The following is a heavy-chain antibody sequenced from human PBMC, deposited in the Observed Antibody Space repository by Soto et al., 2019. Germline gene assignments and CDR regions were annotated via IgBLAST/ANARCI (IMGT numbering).Heavy chain of an antibody. CDR3: ARYCIGGSCYPTNNHYGMDV. CDR2: ISSSSSSK. D-gene: IGHD2-15*01. V-gene: IGHV3-48*02. Sequence: GGSLRLSCAASGFNFNTYDMNWVRQAPGKGLEWVSYISSSSSSKYYADSVKGRFTISRDNAKNSLYLQMNSLRDEDTAFYYCARYCIGGSCYPTNNHYGMDVWGQGTTVTVSS. J-gene: IGHJ6*02. CDR1: GFNFNTYD.